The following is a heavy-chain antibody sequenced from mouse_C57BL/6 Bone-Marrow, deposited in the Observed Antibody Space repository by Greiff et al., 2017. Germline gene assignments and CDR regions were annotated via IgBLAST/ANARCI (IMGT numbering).Heavy chain of an antibody. V-gene: IGHV1-50*01. CDR2: IDPSDSYT. CDR3: ARWHYGSSYDAY. Sequence: QVQLKESGAELVKPGASVKLSCKASGYTFTSYWMQWVKQRPGQGLEWIGEIDPSDSYTNYNQKFKGKATLTVDTSSSTAYMQLSSLTSEDSAVYYCARWHYGSSYDAYWGQGTLVTVSA. CDR1: GYTFTSYW. J-gene: IGHJ3*01. D-gene: IGHD1-1*01.